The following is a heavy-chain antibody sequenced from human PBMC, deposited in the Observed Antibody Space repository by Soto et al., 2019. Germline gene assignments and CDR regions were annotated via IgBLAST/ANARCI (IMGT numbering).Heavy chain of an antibody. CDR1: GYTFTNDD. D-gene: IGHD5-12*01. CDR2: MSPNSGNT. V-gene: IGHV1-8*02. CDR3: ARGMSDGFEEVS. J-gene: IGHJ5*02. Sequence: QVQLVQSGAEVKKPGASVKVSCKTSGYTFTNDDINWVRQAAGQGLEWIGWMSPNSGNTGYAQKFQGRVTLTRDTSINTAYMELSSLRYEDTAVYYCARGMSDGFEEVSWGQGTLVTVSS.